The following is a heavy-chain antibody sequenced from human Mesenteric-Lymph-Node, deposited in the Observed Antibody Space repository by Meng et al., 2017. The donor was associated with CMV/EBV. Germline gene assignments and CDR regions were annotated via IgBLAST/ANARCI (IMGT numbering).Heavy chain of an antibody. Sequence: ASVKVSCKASGLRFGTSDINWLRQATGQSLEWMGRMNPNSGSTDYAQKFEGRVSMTMGTAMTAAYMELGSLGSDDTAVYYCARDFYGYGMDVWGQGTTVTVSS. CDR2: MNPNSGST. V-gene: IGHV1-8*01. D-gene: IGHD3-3*01. CDR1: GLRFGTSD. CDR3: ARDFYGYGMDV. J-gene: IGHJ6*02.